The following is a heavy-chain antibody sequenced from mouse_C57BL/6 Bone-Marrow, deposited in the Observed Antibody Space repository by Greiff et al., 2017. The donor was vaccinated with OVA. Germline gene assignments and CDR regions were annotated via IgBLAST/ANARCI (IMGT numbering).Heavy chain of an antibody. CDR2: ISDGGSYT. V-gene: IGHV5-4*03. CDR3: ARGGTTYYFDD. Sequence: EVKLVESGGGLVKPGGSLKLSCAASGFTFSSYAMSWVRQTPEKRLEWVATISDGGSYTSYPDNVKGRFTISRDNAKNNLYLQMSHLKSEDTAMYYCARGGTTYYFDDWGQGTTLTVSS. J-gene: IGHJ2*01. D-gene: IGHD1-1*01. CDR1: GFTFSSYA.